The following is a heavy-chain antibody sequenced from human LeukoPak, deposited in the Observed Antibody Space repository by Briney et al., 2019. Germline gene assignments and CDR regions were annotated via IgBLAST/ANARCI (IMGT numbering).Heavy chain of an antibody. V-gene: IGHV4-31*03. CDR2: IYYSGST. Sequence: SETLSLTCTVSGGSISSGGYYWSWIRQHPGKGLEWIGYIYYSGSTYYNPSLKSRFTISVYTSKNQFSLKLSSVTAADTAVYYCARGRGVVVAAGYDYWGQGTLVTVSS. J-gene: IGHJ4*02. CDR1: GGSISSGGYY. D-gene: IGHD2-15*01. CDR3: ARGRGVVVAAGYDY.